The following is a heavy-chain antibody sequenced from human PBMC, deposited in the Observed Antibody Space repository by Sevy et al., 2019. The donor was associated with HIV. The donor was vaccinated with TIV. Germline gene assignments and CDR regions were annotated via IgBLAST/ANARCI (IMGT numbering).Heavy chain of an antibody. V-gene: IGHV3-23*01. D-gene: IGHD2-8*01. J-gene: IGHJ4*02. CDR2: LSFGCGEI. Sequence: GGSLRLSCAASGFTFSKYSMSWVRQPPGKGLEWVSTLSFGCGEINYEDSVKGRFTISRDNSKSSVYLQMNNLRPEDTDVYYCAREGCTKPHDYWGQGTLVTVSS. CDR3: AREGCTKPHDY. CDR1: GFTFSKYS.